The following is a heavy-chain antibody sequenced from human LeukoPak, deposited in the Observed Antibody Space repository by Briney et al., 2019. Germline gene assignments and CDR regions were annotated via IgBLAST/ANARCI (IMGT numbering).Heavy chain of an antibody. J-gene: IGHJ4*02. Sequence: SETLSLTCTVSGGSISSYYWSWIRQPPGKGLEWIGYIYYSGGTNYNPSLKSRVTISVDTSKNQFSLKLSSVTAADTAVYYCARFQSGYPYDYWGQGTLVTVSS. CDR2: IYYSGGT. CDR1: GGSISSYY. CDR3: ARFQSGYPYDY. D-gene: IGHD3-3*01. V-gene: IGHV4-59*01.